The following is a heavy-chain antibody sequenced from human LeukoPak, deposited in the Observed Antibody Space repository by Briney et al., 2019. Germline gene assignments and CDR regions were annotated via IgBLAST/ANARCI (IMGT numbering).Heavy chain of an antibody. CDR1: GYNFDIYG. D-gene: IGHD3-9*01. CDR2: ITAYNDNT. V-gene: IGHV1-18*01. J-gene: IGHJ4*02. Sequence: ASVKVSCKASGYNFDIYGISWVRQAPGQGLEWMGWITAYNDNTNYVQNLQGRVTMTTDTSTSTAYMELRSLRSDDTAVYYCARFPLYFNILTGYQATHYFDYWGQGTLVTVYS. CDR3: ARFPLYFNILTGYQATHYFDY.